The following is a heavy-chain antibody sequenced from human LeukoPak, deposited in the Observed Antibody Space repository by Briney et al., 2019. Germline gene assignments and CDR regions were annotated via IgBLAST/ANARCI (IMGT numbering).Heavy chain of an antibody. Sequence: SETLSLTCTVSGGSISSSSYYWGWIRQPPGKGLEWIGSIYYSGSTYYNPSLKSRVTISVDTSKNQFSLKLSSVTAADTAVYYCAGLDLGFHYYDSSGYYGGFDPWGQGTLVTVSS. CDR1: GGSISSSSYY. V-gene: IGHV4-39*01. CDR2: IYYSGST. J-gene: IGHJ5*02. D-gene: IGHD3-22*01. CDR3: AGLDLGFHYYDSSGYYGGFDP.